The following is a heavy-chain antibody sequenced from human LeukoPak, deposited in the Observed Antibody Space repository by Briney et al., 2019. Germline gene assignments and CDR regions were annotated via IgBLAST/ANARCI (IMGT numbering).Heavy chain of an antibody. CDR2: INLSGGST. CDR1: GYTFTTYH. D-gene: IGHD2-8*01. J-gene: IGHJ4*02. CDR3: ARDYVDDIPMIKDY. V-gene: IGHV1-46*01. Sequence: ASVKISCTTSGYTFTTYHMHWVRHAPGQGLEWMGKINLSGGSTTYAQKFQGRVTMTRDTSTSTVYMELSSLRSEDTAVYYCARDYVDDIPMIKDYWGQGTLVTVSS.